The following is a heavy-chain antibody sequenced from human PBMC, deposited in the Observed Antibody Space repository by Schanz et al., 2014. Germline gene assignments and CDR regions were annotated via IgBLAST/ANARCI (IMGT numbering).Heavy chain of an antibody. Sequence: QVQLVESGGGVVQPGRSLRLSCAASGFTFSSYGMHWVRQAPGKGLEWVSAINGNDGITYYADPVKGRFTISRDNSKNTLYLQMKSLRVEDTAVYYCVKDPDKYNWNDVEGMDVWGPGTTVTVSS. J-gene: IGHJ6*01. D-gene: IGHD1-1*01. CDR3: VKDPDKYNWNDVEGMDV. CDR1: GFTFSSYG. V-gene: IGHV3-NL1*01. CDR2: INGNDGIT.